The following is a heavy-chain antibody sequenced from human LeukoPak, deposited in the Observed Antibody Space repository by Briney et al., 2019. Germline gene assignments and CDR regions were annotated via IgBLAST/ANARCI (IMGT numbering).Heavy chain of an antibody. D-gene: IGHD6-13*01. CDR3: ASRVRMGQHLVRTPYGMDV. CDR2: IYTSGGT. CDR1: GASISSGSHY. J-gene: IGHJ6*02. Sequence: PSQTLYLTCTVSGASISSGSHYWSWIRQPAGRGLEWIGRIYTSGGTKYNPSLKSRVTISVDTSKNQFSLKLSSVTAADTAVYYCASRVRMGQHLVRTPYGMDVWGQGTTVTVSS. V-gene: IGHV4-61*02.